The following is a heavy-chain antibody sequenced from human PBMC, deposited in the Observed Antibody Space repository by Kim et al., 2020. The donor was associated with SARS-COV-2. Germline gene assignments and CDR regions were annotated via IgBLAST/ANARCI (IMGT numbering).Heavy chain of an antibody. Sequence: SVKVSCKASGFTFTSSAVQWVRQARGQRLEWIGWIVVGSGNTNYAQKFQERVTITRDMSTSTAYMELRSLRSENTAVYYCAADPLRLLSYNYYGMDVGGQGTTVTLS. CDR1: GFTFTSSA. J-gene: IGHJ6*02. CDR3: AADPLRLLSYNYYGMDV. CDR2: IVVGSGNT. D-gene: IGHD2-21*02. V-gene: IGHV1-58*01.